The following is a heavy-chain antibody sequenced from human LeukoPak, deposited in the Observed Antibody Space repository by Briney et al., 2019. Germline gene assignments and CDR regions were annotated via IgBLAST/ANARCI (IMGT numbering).Heavy chain of an antibody. CDR3: ARGVSYMDV. CDR2: ISSSSSTI. CDR1: GFTFSSYS. V-gene: IGHV3-48*01. D-gene: IGHD3-16*02. Sequence: GGSLRLSCAASGFTFSSYSMNWVRQAPGKGLEWVSSISSSSSTIYYADSVKGRFTISRDNAKKSLYLQMNSLRAEDTAVYYCARGVSYMDVWGKGTTVTVSS. J-gene: IGHJ6*03.